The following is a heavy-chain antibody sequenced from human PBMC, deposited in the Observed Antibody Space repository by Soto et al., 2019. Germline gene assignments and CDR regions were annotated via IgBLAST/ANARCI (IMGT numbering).Heavy chain of an antibody. J-gene: IGHJ4*02. CDR1: GDSINSNSYY. V-gene: IGHV4-39*01. D-gene: IGHD3-9*01. CDR3: ARLEGLATISYYFDY. Sequence: QLQLQESGPGLVKPSETLSLTCSVSGDSINSNSYYWGWIRQPPGKGLEWIGSIYYSGNTYYNPSLKTRVTISVDKSKSRFSLKLNSVTAADSAVYFCARLEGLATISYYFDYWGQGTLVTVSS. CDR2: IYYSGNT.